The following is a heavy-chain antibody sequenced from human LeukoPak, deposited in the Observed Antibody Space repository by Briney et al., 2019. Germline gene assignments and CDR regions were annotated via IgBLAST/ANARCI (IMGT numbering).Heavy chain of an antibody. CDR1: GFTFSSYW. D-gene: IGHD1-26*01. CDR2: IKQDGSEK. CDR3: ARVQWELRGVGSYFEY. J-gene: IGHJ4*02. Sequence: PGGSLRLSCVVSGFTFSSYWMTWVRQAPGKGLEGVANIKQDGSEKYYVDSVKGRFTMSRDNAKNSLYLHMNSLRAEDTAVYYCARVQWELRGVGSYFEYWGQGALVTVSS. V-gene: IGHV3-7*01.